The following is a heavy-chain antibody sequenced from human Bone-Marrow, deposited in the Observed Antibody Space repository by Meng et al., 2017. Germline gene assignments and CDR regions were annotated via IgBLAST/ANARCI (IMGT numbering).Heavy chain of an antibody. D-gene: IGHD3-10*01. CDR2: INHSGST. CDR1: GGSFSGYY. Sequence: QVHLQYWVAGLLKSSETLSLTCAVYGGSFSGYYWSWLRQPPGKGLEWIGEINHSGSTNYNPSLKSRVTISVDTSKNQFSLKLSSVTAADTAVYYCAREVSPYYYGSGSENWFDPWGQGTLVTVSS. CDR3: AREVSPYYYGSGSENWFDP. V-gene: IGHV4-34*01. J-gene: IGHJ5*02.